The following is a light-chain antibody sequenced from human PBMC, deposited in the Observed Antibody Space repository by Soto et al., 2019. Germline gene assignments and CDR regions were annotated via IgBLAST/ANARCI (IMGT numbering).Light chain of an antibody. Sequence: DIQMTKSPSTLSPSVGDRVTITCRASHNIKNWLAWYQHKPGEAPKLLIYKAPNLADGVPSRFSGSGSGTEYTLTVSSLQPDDSASYYCQQYENFATFGQGTRVEIK. CDR3: QQYENFAT. J-gene: IGKJ1*01. CDR1: HNIKNW. CDR2: KAP. V-gene: IGKV1-5*03.